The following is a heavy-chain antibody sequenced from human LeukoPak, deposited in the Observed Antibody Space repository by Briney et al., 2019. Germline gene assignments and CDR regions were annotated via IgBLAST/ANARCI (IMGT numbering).Heavy chain of an antibody. D-gene: IGHD1-14*01. V-gene: IGHV3-30*02. J-gene: IGHJ4*02. CDR3: ARGPGLSEPYYFDY. CDR1: GFTFSSYG. CDR2: IRYDGSNK. Sequence: PGGSLRLSCAASGFTFSSYGMHWVRQAPGKGLEWVAFIRYDGSNKYYADSVKGRFTISRDNSKNTLYLQMNSLRAEDTALYHCARGPGLSEPYYFDYWGQGTLVTVSS.